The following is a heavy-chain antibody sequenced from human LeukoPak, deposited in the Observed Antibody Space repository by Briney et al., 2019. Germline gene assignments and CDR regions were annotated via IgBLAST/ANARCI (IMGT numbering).Heavy chain of an antibody. CDR1: GGSFSGFY. CDR2: INHSGST. D-gene: IGHD3-10*01. J-gene: IGHJ6*03. Sequence: SETLSLTCAVYGGSFSGFYWSWVRQPPGKGLEWIGEINHSGSTNNNPSLKSRVTISVDTSKNQFSLKLGSVTAADTAVYYCARRGRYYGSGSYYNPYYCYYYMDVWGKGTTVTISS. V-gene: IGHV4-34*01. CDR3: ARRGRYYGSGSYYNPYYCYYYMDV.